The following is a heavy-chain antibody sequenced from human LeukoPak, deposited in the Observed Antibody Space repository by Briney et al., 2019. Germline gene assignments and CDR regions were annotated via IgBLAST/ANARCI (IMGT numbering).Heavy chain of an antibody. V-gene: IGHV3-43D*03. CDR3: AKDIREGEVGAADY. CDR1: GFTFDDYA. D-gene: IGHD2-15*01. CDR2: ISWDGGST. Sequence: PGGSLRLSCAASGFTFDDYAMYWVRQAPGKGLEWVSLISWDGGSTYYADSVKGRFTISRDNSKNSLYLQMNSLRAEDTALYYCAKDIREGEVGAADYWGQGTLVTVSS. J-gene: IGHJ4*02.